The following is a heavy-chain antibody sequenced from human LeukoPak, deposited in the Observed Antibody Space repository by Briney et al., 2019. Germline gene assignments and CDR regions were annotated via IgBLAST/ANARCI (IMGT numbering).Heavy chain of an antibody. CDR2: ISSSSSYI. D-gene: IGHD5-18*01. CDR1: GFTFSSYS. CDR3: ARDPPHVDTAMANDY. Sequence: PGGSLRLSCAASGFTFSSYSMNWVRQAPGKGLEWVSSISSSSSYIYYADSVKGRFTISRDNAKNSLYLQMNSLRAEDTAVYYCARDPPHVDTAMANDYWGQGTLVTASS. V-gene: IGHV3-21*01. J-gene: IGHJ4*02.